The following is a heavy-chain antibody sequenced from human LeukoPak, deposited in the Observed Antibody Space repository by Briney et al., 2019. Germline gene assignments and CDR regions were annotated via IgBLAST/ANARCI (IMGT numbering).Heavy chain of an antibody. D-gene: IGHD2-15*01. CDR1: GFTFSSYS. J-gene: IGHJ3*02. CDR2: ISSSSSTI. Sequence: GGSLRLSCAAPGFTFSSYSMNWVRQAPGKGLEWVSYISSSSSTIYYADSVKGRFTISRDNAKNSLYLQMNSLRAEDTAVYYCARDLLDCSGGSCYPGPPNDAFDIWGQGTMVTVSS. CDR3: ARDLLDCSGGSCYPGPPNDAFDI. V-gene: IGHV3-48*01.